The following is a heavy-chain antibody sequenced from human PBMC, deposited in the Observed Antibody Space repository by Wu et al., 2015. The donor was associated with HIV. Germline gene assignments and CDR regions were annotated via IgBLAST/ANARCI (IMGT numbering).Heavy chain of an antibody. Sequence: QVQLVQSGAEVKKPGSSVKVSCKASGGTFSSYAISWVRQAPGQGLEWMGGIIPIFGTANYAQKFQGRVTITTDESTSTAYMELSSLRSEDTAVYYCARDKDYDSSGYYGGFDYWGQGTLVTVSS. V-gene: IGHV1-69*05. D-gene: IGHD3-22*01. J-gene: IGHJ4*02. CDR3: ARDKDYDSSGYYGGFDY. CDR1: GGTFSSYA. CDR2: IIPIFGTA.